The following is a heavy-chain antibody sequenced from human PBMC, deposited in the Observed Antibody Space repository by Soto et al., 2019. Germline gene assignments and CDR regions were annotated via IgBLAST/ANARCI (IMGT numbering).Heavy chain of an antibody. V-gene: IGHV4-59*01. Sequence: SETLSLTCTVSGGSINNYYWSWIRQPPGKGLEWIGYMYSSGSTNYRSSLKSRVTISGDTSKNQFSLRLRSVTAADTAVYFCARSTGYGDSYFDYWGQGALVTVSS. CDR3: ARSTGYGDSYFDY. D-gene: IGHD4-17*01. CDR1: GGSINNYY. CDR2: MYSSGST. J-gene: IGHJ4*02.